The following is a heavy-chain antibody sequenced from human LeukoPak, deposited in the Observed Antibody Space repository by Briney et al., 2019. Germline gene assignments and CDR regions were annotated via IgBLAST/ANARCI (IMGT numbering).Heavy chain of an antibody. CDR3: ARDRVIVRGVIPNSYGMDV. Sequence: GGSLRLYCAASGFTVSSNYMSWVRQAPGKGLEWGSVIYSGGSTYYADSVKGRFTISRDNPKNTLYLQMNSLRAEDTAVYYCARDRVIVRGVIPNSYGMDVWGQGTTVTVSS. CDR1: GFTVSSNY. D-gene: IGHD3-10*02. CDR2: IYSGGST. J-gene: IGHJ6*02. V-gene: IGHV3-66*01.